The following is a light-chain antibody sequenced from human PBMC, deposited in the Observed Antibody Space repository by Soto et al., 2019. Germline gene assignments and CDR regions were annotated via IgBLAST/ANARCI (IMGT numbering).Light chain of an antibody. CDR2: VAS. CDR3: QQTSSFPLT. V-gene: IGKV1-39*01. CDR1: QSISNY. Sequence: DIQMTQSPSSLSASVGDRVTITCRASQSISNYLNWYQQKPGKAPELLIYVASTLRSGVPSRFSGSASGTEFTLAINSLQPEDFATYYCQQTSSFPLTFGQGTKVELK. J-gene: IGKJ1*01.